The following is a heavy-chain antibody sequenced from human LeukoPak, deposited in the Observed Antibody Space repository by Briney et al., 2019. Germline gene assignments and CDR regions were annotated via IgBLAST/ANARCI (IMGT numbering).Heavy chain of an antibody. CDR2: ISYDGSNK. J-gene: IGHJ4*02. D-gene: IGHD2-15*01. CDR3: ANRGPTCSGGSCYSG. Sequence: GGSLRLSCAASGFTFSSYGMHWARQAPGKGLEWVAVISYDGSNKYYADSVKGRFTISRDNSKNTLYLQMNSLRAEDTAVYYCANRGPTCSGGSCYSGWGQGTLVTVSS. CDR1: GFTFSSYG. V-gene: IGHV3-30*18.